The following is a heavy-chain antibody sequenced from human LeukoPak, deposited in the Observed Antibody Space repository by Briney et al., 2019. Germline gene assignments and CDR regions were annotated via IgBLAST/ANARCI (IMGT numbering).Heavy chain of an antibody. CDR3: AKDSGFSVSYFSN. V-gene: IGHV3-30*02. CDR1: GFTFSSYG. D-gene: IGHD1-26*01. J-gene: IGHJ4*02. CDR2: IRYDGSNK. Sequence: PGGSLRLSCAASGFTFSSYGMHWVRQAPGKGLEWVAFIRYDGSNKYYADSVKGRFTISRDNSKSTLYLQMNSLRAEDTATYYCAKDSGFSVSYFSNWGQGILVTVSS.